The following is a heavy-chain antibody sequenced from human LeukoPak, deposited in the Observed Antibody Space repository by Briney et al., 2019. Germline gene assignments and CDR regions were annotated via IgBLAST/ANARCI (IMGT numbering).Heavy chain of an antibody. CDR2: IYYSGST. D-gene: IGHD2-21*02. J-gene: IGHJ3*02. CDR1: GCSISSRSYY. V-gene: IGHV4-39*01. Sequence: KPSETLSLTCTVSGCSISSRSYYWGWIRQPPGKGLEWVGSIYYSGSTYYTPSLRSRVTISVDTSKNQFSLNLSSVTAADTAVYYCARLLVTAIPPIAFDIWGQGTMVTVSS. CDR3: ARLLVTAIPPIAFDI.